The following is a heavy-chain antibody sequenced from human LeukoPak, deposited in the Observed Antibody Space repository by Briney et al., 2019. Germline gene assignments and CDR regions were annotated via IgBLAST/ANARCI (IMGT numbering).Heavy chain of an antibody. CDR1: GGSISSGGYY. D-gene: IGHD3-22*01. CDR2: IYYSGST. CDR3: ARHDYDSSGYYLKRHWYFDL. Sequence: SQTLSLTCTVSGGSISSGGYYWSWIRQHPGKGLEWIGYIYYSGSTNYNPSLKSRVTISVDTSKNQFSLKLSSVTAADTAVYYCARHDYDSSGYYLKRHWYFDLWGRGTLVTVSS. J-gene: IGHJ2*01. V-gene: IGHV4-31*03.